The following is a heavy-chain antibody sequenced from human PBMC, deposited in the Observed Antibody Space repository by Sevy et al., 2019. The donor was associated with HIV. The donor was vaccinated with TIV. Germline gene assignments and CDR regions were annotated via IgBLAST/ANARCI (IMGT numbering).Heavy chain of an antibody. Sequence: SETLSLTCTVSGGSISSYYWSWIRQPAGKGLEWIGRIYTSGSTNYNPSLKSRVTMSVDTSKNQFSLKLSSVTAADTAVYYCARDARFYSSGWYYFDYWDQGTLVTVSS. CDR1: GGSISSYY. V-gene: IGHV4-4*07. CDR3: ARDARFYSSGWYYFDY. J-gene: IGHJ4*02. D-gene: IGHD6-19*01. CDR2: IYTSGST.